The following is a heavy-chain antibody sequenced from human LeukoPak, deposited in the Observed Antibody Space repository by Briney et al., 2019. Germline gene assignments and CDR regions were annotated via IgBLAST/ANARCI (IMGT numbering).Heavy chain of an antibody. J-gene: IGHJ5*02. Sequence: GASVKVSCKASGYTFTGYYMHWVRQAPGQGLEWMGWMNPNIGNTGYAQKLQGRVTMTTDTSTSTAYMELRSLRSDDTAVYYCARDQYYDSKGWFDPWGQGTLVTVSS. CDR3: ARDQYYDSKGWFDP. V-gene: IGHV1-18*04. D-gene: IGHD3-22*01. CDR2: MNPNIGNT. CDR1: GYTFTGYY.